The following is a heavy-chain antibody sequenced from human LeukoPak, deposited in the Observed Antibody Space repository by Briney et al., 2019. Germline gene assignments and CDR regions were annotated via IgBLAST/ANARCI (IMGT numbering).Heavy chain of an antibody. CDR2: IYTSGST. V-gene: IGHV4-61*02. D-gene: IGHD3-3*01. J-gene: IGHJ5*02. Sequence: KTSQTLSLTCTVSGGSISSGSYYWSWIRQPAGKGLEWIGLIYTSGSTNYNPSLKSRVTISVDTSKNQFSLKLSPVTAADTAVYYCARVAGYDWFDPWGQGTLVTVSS. CDR3: ARVAGYDWFDP. CDR1: GGSISSGSYY.